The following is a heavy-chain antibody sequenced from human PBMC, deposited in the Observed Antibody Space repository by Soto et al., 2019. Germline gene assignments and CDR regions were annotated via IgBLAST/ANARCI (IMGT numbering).Heavy chain of an antibody. CDR1: GFSLSTSGVG. Sequence: ITLKESGPTLGKPTQTLTLTCTFSGFSLSTSGVGVGWIRQPPGKALEWLALIYWDDDKRYSPSLNSRLTLTKDPSKNQVVLTMTNMDPVDTATYYCAHSPPFGEYPYYFDYWGQGTLVTVSS. D-gene: IGHD3-10*01. CDR3: AHSPPFGEYPYYFDY. V-gene: IGHV2-5*02. CDR2: IYWDDDK. J-gene: IGHJ4*02.